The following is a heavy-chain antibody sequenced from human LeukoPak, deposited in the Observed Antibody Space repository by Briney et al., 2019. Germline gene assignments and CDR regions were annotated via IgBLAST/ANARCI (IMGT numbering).Heavy chain of an antibody. CDR2: SSGSGRTT. V-gene: IGHV3-23*01. D-gene: IGHD3-16*02. CDR1: GFTFSAYA. Sequence: GGSLRLSCAASGFTFSAYAMSWVRQGPGKGLEWVSASSGSGRTTYYADSVKGRFTISRDNSKNTLYLQMNSLRAEDTAIYFCAKGWDYVWGSYRHPEYFEHWGQGTLVSVSS. J-gene: IGHJ1*01. CDR3: AKGWDYVWGSYRHPEYFEH.